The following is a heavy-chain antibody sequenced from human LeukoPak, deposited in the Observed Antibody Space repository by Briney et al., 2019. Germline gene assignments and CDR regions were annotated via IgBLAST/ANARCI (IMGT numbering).Heavy chain of an antibody. D-gene: IGHD5-18*01. CDR3: ARHRGYSYGYDAFDI. V-gene: IGHV4-59*08. J-gene: IGHJ3*02. CDR2: IYYSGST. Sequence: SETLSLTCTVSGGSISSYYWSWIRQPPGKGLEWIGYIYYSGSTNYNPSLKSRVTISVDTSKNQFSLRLSSVTAADTAVYYCARHRGYSYGYDAFDIWGQGTMVTVSS. CDR1: GGSISSYY.